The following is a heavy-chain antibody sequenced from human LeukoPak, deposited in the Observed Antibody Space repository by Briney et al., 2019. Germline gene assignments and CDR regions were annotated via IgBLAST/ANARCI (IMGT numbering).Heavy chain of an antibody. Sequence: ASVKVSCKASGYTFTGYYVHWVRQAPGQGLEWMGWINPNSGGTNYAQKFQGRVTMTRDTSISTAYMELSRLRSDDTAVYYCAREFVRYSGYEGPTVDYWGQGTLVTVSS. V-gene: IGHV1-2*02. D-gene: IGHD5-12*01. J-gene: IGHJ4*02. CDR1: GYTFTGYY. CDR2: INPNSGGT. CDR3: AREFVRYSGYEGPTVDY.